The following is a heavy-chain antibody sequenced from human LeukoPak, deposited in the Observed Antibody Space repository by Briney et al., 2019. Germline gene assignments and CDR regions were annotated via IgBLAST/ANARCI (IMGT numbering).Heavy chain of an antibody. Sequence: SETLSLTCAVSGYSISSGYYWGWIRQPPGKGLEWIASMYHSGSTYYNPSLKSRVTISVDTSKNQFSLKLSSVTAADTAVYFCARAGYYDSSRNWFDTWGQGTLVTVSS. CDR3: ARAGYYDSSRNWFDT. CDR1: GYSISSGYY. D-gene: IGHD3-22*01. V-gene: IGHV4-38-2*01. J-gene: IGHJ5*02. CDR2: MYHSGST.